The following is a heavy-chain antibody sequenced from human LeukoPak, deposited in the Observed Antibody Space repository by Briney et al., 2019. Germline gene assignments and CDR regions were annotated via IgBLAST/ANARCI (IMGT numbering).Heavy chain of an antibody. J-gene: IGHJ4*02. Sequence: GGSLRLSCAASGFTFDDYAMHWVRQAPGKGLEWVSGISWNSGSIGYADSVKGRFTISRDNSKNTLYLQMNSLRAEDTAVYYCAKWLGTNDYWGQGTLVTVSS. CDR2: ISWNSGSI. D-gene: IGHD1-7*01. V-gene: IGHV3-9*01. CDR1: GFTFDDYA. CDR3: AKWLGTNDY.